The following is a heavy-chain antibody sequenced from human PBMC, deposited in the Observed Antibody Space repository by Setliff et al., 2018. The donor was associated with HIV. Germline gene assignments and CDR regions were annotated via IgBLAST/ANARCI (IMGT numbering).Heavy chain of an antibody. D-gene: IGHD6-19*01. V-gene: IGHV1-8*02. CDR2: MNPNSGNT. CDR1: GYTFTSYD. CDR3: ARSRSGWSSPFDY. J-gene: IGHJ4*02. Sequence: ASVKVSCKASGYTFTSYDINWVRQATGQGREWMGWMNPNSGNTGYAQKFQGRVTMTRKISISTAYMELSSLRSEDTAVYYCARSRSGWSSPFDYWGQGTLVTVSS.